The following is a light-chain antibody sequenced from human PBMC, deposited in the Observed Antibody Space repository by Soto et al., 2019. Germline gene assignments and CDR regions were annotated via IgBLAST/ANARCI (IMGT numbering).Light chain of an antibody. V-gene: IGLV2-14*01. Sequence: QSALTQPASVSGSPGQSIAISCTGTSSDVGGYDYVSWYQQHPDKAPKLMIYEVTKRPSGVSNRFSGSKSGNTASLTISGLQHDDESDYYCSSHTSGSTRVFGSGTKLTVL. CDR2: EVT. J-gene: IGLJ1*01. CDR3: SSHTSGSTRV. CDR1: SSDVGGYDY.